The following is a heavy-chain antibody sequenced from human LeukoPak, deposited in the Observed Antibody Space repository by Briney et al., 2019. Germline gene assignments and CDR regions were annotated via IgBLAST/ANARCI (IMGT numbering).Heavy chain of an antibody. CDR3: TEGHRASSSFFDH. Sequence: PGGSLRLSCAAFSGFAMSWVRQSPGKGLEWVSAISGPGDDTYYPDSVKGRFTISRDNSRNTLFLQMDSLRVEDTAVYYCTEGHRASSSFFDHWGQGILVTVSS. V-gene: IGHV3-23*01. CDR2: ISGPGDDT. CDR1: SGFA. J-gene: IGHJ4*02.